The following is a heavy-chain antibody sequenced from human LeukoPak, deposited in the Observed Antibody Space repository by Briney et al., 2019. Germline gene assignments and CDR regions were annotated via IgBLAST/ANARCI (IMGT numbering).Heavy chain of an antibody. V-gene: IGHV1-3*01. J-gene: IGHJ4*02. Sequence: ASVKVSCKASGYTLTSYVMHWLRQAPGQRLEWMGWINAGNGNTKYSQKFQGRVTITRDTSASTAYMELSSLRSEDTAVYYCARVGNYGDYTYYFDYWGQGTLVTVSS. D-gene: IGHD4-17*01. CDR1: GYTLTSYV. CDR2: INAGNGNT. CDR3: ARVGNYGDYTYYFDY.